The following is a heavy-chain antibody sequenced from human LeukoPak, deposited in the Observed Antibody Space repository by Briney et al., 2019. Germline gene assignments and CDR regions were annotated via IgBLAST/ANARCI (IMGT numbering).Heavy chain of an antibody. Sequence: GGSLRLSYAASGFTFSNYMMHWVRHAPGKGLVWVSRIKSDGITITYADSVKGRFTISRDNAKNTLYLQMNSLRAEDTAVYYCLRDLNWSLDQWGQGTLVTVSS. CDR1: GFTFSNYM. V-gene: IGHV3-74*01. CDR2: IKSDGITI. D-gene: IGHD1-20*01. CDR3: LRDLNWSLDQ. J-gene: IGHJ4*02.